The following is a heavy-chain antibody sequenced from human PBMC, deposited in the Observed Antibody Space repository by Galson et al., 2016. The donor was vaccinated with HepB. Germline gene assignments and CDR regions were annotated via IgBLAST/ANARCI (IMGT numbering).Heavy chain of an antibody. CDR3: AREDGSSGSPGGY. D-gene: IGHD6-19*01. Sequence: SLRLSCAASGFTFSSYSMTWVRQAPGKGLEWVSSISGSGDSTNYRDSVKGRFAISRDNSKNTLYLQMNSLRVEDTAVYYCAREDGSSGSPGGYWGQGTLVTVSS. CDR2: ISGSGDST. J-gene: IGHJ4*02. CDR1: GFTFSSYS. V-gene: IGHV3-23*01.